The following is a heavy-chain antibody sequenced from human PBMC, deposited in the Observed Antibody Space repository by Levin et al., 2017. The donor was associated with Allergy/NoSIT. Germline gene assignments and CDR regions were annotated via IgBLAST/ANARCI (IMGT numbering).Heavy chain of an antibody. D-gene: IGHD6-13*01. Sequence: GESLKISCKGSGYSFTSYWIGWVRQMPGKGLEWMGIIYPGDSDTRYSPSFQGQVTISADTSISTAYLQWRSLKASDTAMYYCASPVASYIEAEAYWGQGTLVTVSS. CDR2: IYPGDSDT. CDR1: GYSFTSYW. J-gene: IGHJ4*02. CDR3: ASPVASYIEAEAY. V-gene: IGHV5-51*01.